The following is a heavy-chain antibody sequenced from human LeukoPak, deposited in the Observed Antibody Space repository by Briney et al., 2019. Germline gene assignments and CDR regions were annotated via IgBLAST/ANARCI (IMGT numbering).Heavy chain of an antibody. CDR3: ASRDPCSGGSCYALAY. V-gene: IGHV3-23*01. CDR2: ISAGGGST. Sequence: GGSLRLSCAASGFTFGNYGMHWVRQAPGKGLECVSAISAGGGSTYYADSVKGRLTISRDNSQDTLYLQMNSLRVEDTAVYYCASRDPCSGGSCYALAYWGQGTLVTVSS. D-gene: IGHD2-15*01. CDR1: GFTFGNYG. J-gene: IGHJ4*02.